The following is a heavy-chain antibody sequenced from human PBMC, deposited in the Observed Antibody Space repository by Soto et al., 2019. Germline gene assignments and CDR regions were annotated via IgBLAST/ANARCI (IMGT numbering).Heavy chain of an antibody. CDR1: GVTFSSCA. J-gene: IGHJ4*02. CDR2: ISGSGDST. Sequence: GGSLRLSCAASGVTFSSCAMNWVRQAPGKGLEWVSTISGSGDSTYYADSVKGRFTISRDNSKNTLYLQMNSLRAEDTAVYYCSRPVVGSTGDYWGQGTLVTVSS. CDR3: SRPVVGSTGDY. D-gene: IGHD1-26*01. V-gene: IGHV3-23*01.